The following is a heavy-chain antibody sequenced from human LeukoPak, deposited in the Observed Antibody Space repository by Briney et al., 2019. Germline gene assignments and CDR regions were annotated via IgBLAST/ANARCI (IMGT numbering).Heavy chain of an antibody. V-gene: IGHV4-59*01. CDR2: IYYSGGT. Sequence: KPSETLSLTCTVSGGSISSYYWSWIRQPPGMGLEWIGYIYYSGGTNYNPPLKSRVTISVDTSKHQFSLKLSSVTAADTAVYYCARTRYSSGWFFDYWGQGTLVTVSS. J-gene: IGHJ4*02. CDR3: ARTRYSSGWFFDY. D-gene: IGHD6-19*01. CDR1: GGSISSYY.